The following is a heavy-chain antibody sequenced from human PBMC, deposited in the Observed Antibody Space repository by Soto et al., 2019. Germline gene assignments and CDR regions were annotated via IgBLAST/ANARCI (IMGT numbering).Heavy chain of an antibody. J-gene: IGHJ4*02. D-gene: IGHD3-16*01. Sequence: QVQLVQSGAEVKKPGSSVKVSCKASGGTFSSYAISWVRQAPGQGLEWMGGIIPIFGTANYAQKFQGRVTITADKSTSTDYMELSSLRSEDTAVYYCARVGGELATMRSYFDYWGQGTMVTVSS. CDR3: ARVGGELATMRSYFDY. CDR1: GGTFSSYA. V-gene: IGHV1-69*06. CDR2: IIPIFGTA.